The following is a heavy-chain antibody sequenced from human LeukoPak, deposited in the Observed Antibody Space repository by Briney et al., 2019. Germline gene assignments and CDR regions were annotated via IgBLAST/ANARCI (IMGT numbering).Heavy chain of an antibody. CDR2: IIPIFGTA. J-gene: IGHJ4*02. Sequence: SVKVSCKASGGTFSSYAISWVRQAPGQGLEWMGGIIPIFGTANYAQKFQGRVTITADESTSTAYMELSSLRSEDTAVYYCARGNSRWLQSSLGYWGQGTLVTVSS. CDR3: ARGNSRWLQSSLGY. V-gene: IGHV1-69*13. D-gene: IGHD5-24*01. CDR1: GGTFSSYA.